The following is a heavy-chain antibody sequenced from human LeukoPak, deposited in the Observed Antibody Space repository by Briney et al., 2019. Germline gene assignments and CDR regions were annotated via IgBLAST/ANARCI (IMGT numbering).Heavy chain of an antibody. V-gene: IGHV4-38-2*01. CDR2: IHHSGST. Sequence: PSETLSLTCAVSGYSISSGYYWGWIRQPPGKGLEWIGSIHHSGSTFYNPFLKSRVTISVDTSKNQFSLRLSSVTAADTAVYYCARHEAEMATILGGYWGQGTLVTVSS. D-gene: IGHD5-24*01. CDR1: GYSISSGYY. CDR3: ARHEAEMATILGGY. J-gene: IGHJ4*02.